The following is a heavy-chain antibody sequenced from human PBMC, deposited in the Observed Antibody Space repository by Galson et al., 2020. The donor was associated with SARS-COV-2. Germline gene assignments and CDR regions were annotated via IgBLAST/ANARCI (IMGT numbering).Heavy chain of an antibody. V-gene: IGHV3-11*01. D-gene: IGHD3-10*01. CDR1: GFVFSHYY. J-gene: IGHJ4*02. Sequence: GGSLRLSCAASGFVFSHYYMSWIRQAPGKGLEWVSYISNNNKAIDYADSVKGRFTISRDNAKNSLYLQMNSLRAEDTAIYYCVGEYYASAQYWGQGTLVTVSS. CDR3: VGEYYASAQY. CDR2: ISNNNKAI.